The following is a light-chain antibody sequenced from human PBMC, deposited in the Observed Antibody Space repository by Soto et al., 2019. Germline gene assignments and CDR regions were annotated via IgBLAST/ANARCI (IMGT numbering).Light chain of an antibody. Sequence: EIVLTQSPGTLSLSPGERATLSCRASQSVSSSHLAWYQQKPGQAPRLLIYGASSRATGIPDRFSGSGSGTDFTLNISRLEPEDFAVYYCQQYGSSPFTFGPGTKVDIK. CDR3: QQYGSSPFT. V-gene: IGKV3-20*01. CDR2: GAS. J-gene: IGKJ3*01. CDR1: QSVSSSH.